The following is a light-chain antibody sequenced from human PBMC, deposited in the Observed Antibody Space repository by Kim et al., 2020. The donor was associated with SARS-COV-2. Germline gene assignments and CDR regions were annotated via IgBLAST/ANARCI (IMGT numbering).Light chain of an antibody. J-gene: IGKJ2*03. CDR1: LSISTW. CDR3: RQYKSYAMVS. CDR2: KAS. V-gene: IGKV1-5*03. Sequence: DIHLTQSPSTLSASVGDRVTITCRASLSISTWLAWYQQKPGKAPNLLIYKASTLESGVPSRFSGSGSGTEFTLTISSLQPDDFATYYCRQYKSYAMVSFGQGTKLEI.